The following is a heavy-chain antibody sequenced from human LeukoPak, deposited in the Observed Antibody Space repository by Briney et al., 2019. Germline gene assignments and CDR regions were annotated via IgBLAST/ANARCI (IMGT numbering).Heavy chain of an antibody. D-gene: IGHD2-2*01. J-gene: IGHJ6*03. CDR3: ARVMYPYYMDV. CDR2: IYHSGST. CDR1: GYSISSGYY. Sequence: SETLSLTCAVSGYSISSGYYWGWIRQPPGKGLEWIGSIYHSGSTYYNPSLKSRVTISVDTSKNQLSLKLSSVTAADTAVYYCARVMYPYYMDVWGKGTTVTVSS. V-gene: IGHV4-38-2*01.